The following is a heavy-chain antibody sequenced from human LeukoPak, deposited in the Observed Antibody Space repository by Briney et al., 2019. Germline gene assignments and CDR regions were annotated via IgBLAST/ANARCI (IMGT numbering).Heavy chain of an antibody. V-gene: IGHV1-2*02. CDR2: INPNSGGT. CDR3: ARFDQVSETAGGY. D-gene: IGHD5/OR15-5a*01. Sequence: GASVKVSCTASGYTFTDYYMHWVRQAPGQGLEWMGWINPNSGGTNYAQNFQGRVTMTRDTSISTAYMELSRLRSDDTAVYYCARFDQVSETAGGYWGQGTLVTVSS. CDR1: GYTFTDYY. J-gene: IGHJ4*02.